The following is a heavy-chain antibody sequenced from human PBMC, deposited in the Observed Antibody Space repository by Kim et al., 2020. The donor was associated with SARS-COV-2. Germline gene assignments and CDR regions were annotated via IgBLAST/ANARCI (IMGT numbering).Heavy chain of an antibody. CDR1: GFTFSSYA. V-gene: IGHV3-23*01. D-gene: IGHD3-22*01. CDR2: ISGSGGST. Sequence: GGSLRLSCAASGFTFSSYAMSWVRQAPGKGLEWVSAISGSGGSTYYADSVKGRFTISRDNSKNTLYLQMNSLRAEDTAVYYCAKTLKSNYDSSGYYDHDAFDIWGQGTMVTVSS. CDR3: AKTLKSNYDSSGYYDHDAFDI. J-gene: IGHJ3*02.